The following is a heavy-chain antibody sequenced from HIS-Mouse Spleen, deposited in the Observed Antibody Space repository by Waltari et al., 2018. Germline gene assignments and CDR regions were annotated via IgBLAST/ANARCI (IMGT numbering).Heavy chain of an antibody. J-gene: IGHJ4*02. CDR3: APPGY. Sequence: EVQLLESGGGLVLPGGSLKLPWASSGFTFSRYAMSWVRQAPGKWLEWVSAISGSGGSTYYADSVKGRFTISRDNSKNTLYLQMNSLRAEDTAVYYCAPPGYWGQGTLVTVSS. CDR1: GFTFSRYA. V-gene: IGHV3-23*01. CDR2: ISGSGGST.